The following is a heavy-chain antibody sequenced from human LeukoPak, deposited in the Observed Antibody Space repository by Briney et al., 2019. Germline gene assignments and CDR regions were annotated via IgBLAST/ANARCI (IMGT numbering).Heavy chain of an antibody. V-gene: IGHV3-23*01. CDR1: GFTFSSYA. CDR3: AMSRCGGDCYSGFDY. Sequence: GGSLRLSCAASGFTFSSYAMSWVRQAPGKGLEWVSAISGSGGSTYYADSVKGRFTISRDNSKNSLYLQMNSLRAEDTALYYCAMSRCGGDCYSGFDYWGQGTLVTVSS. CDR2: ISGSGGST. D-gene: IGHD2-21*02. J-gene: IGHJ4*02.